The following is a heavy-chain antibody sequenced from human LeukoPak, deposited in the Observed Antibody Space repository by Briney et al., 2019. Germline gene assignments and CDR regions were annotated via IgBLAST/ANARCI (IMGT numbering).Heavy chain of an antibody. Sequence: GGSLRLSCAASGFTFSSYGMHWVRQAPGKGLEWVAVISYDGSNKYYADSVKGRFTISRDNSKNTLYLQMNSLRAEDTAVYYCAKDHYSSGWSRFDYWGQGTLVTVSS. J-gene: IGHJ4*02. CDR2: ISYDGSNK. V-gene: IGHV3-30*18. CDR3: AKDHYSSGWSRFDY. D-gene: IGHD6-19*01. CDR1: GFTFSSYG.